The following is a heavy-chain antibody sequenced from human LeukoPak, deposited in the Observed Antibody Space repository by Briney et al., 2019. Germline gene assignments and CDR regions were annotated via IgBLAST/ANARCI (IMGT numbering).Heavy chain of an antibody. CDR3: GRWYSSGWAFDY. Sequence: SGTLSLTCTVSGGSISSYYWSWIRQPPGKGLEWIGYIYYSGSTNYNPSLKSRVTISVDTSKNQFSLKLSSVTAADTAVYYCGRWYSSGWAFDYWGQGTLVTVS. CDR1: GGSISSYY. CDR2: IYYSGST. J-gene: IGHJ4*02. V-gene: IGHV4-59*01. D-gene: IGHD6-19*01.